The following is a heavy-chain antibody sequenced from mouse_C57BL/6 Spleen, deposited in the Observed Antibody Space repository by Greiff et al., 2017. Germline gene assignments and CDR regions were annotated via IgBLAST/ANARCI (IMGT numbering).Heavy chain of an antibody. J-gene: IGHJ1*03. CDR2: IDPETGGT. CDR3: IYGSSLYWYFDV. CDR1: GYTFTDYE. V-gene: IGHV1-15*01. Sequence: QVQLQQSGAELVRPGASVTLSCKASGYTFTDYEMHWVKQTPVHGLEWIGAIDPETGGTAYNQKFKGKAILTADKSSSTAYMELRSLTSEDSAVYYCIYGSSLYWYFDVWGTGTTVTVSS. D-gene: IGHD1-1*01.